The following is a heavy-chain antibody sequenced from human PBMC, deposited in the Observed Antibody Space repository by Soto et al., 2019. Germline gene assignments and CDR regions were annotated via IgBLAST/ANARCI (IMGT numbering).Heavy chain of an antibody. J-gene: IGHJ4*02. CDR3: VGGTVIFDY. CDR2: IKQDGSEK. Sequence: GGSLRLSCAASGFTFSSYWMSWVRQAPGKGLEWVANIKQDGSEKYYVDSVKGRFTVSRDNAKNSLYLQMNSLRAEDTAFYYCVGGTVIFDYWGQGTLVTVSS. D-gene: IGHD3-16*02. CDR1: GFTFSSYW. V-gene: IGHV3-7*01.